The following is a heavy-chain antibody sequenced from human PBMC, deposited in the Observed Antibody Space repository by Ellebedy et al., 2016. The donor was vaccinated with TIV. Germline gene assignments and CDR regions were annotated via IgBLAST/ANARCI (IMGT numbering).Heavy chain of an antibody. D-gene: IGHD2/OR15-2a*01. Sequence: GESLKISCAASGFTFSRYSMNWVRQAPGKVPEWVSYITGSGSTIYYADSVKGRFTVSRDNAENSLYLQMDSLRAEDTAVYYCARTEKGTFYFDYWGQGTLVTVSS. J-gene: IGHJ4*02. CDR1: GFTFSRYS. V-gene: IGHV3-48*04. CDR2: ITGSGSTI. CDR3: ARTEKGTFYFDY.